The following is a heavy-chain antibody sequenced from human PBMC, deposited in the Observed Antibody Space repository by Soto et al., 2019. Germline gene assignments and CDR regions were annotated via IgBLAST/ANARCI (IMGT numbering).Heavy chain of an antibody. CDR2: IYYSGST. CDR3: ARETPGGYNSPYFDY. V-gene: IGHV4-59*01. J-gene: IGHJ4*02. CDR1: GGSISSYY. D-gene: IGHD5-12*01. Sequence: SETLSLTCTVSGGSISSYYWSWIRQPPGKGLEWIGYIYYSGSTNYNPSLKSRVTISVDTSKNQFSLKLSSVTAADTAVYYCARETPGGYNSPYFDYWGQGTLVTVSA.